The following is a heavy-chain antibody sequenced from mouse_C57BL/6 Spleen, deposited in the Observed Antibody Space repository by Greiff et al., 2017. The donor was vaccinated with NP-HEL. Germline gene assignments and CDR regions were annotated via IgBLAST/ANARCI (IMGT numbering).Heavy chain of an antibody. Sequence: QVQLQQPGAELVMPGASVKLSCKASGYTFTSYWMHWVKQRPGQGLEWIGEIDPSDSYTNYNQKFKGKSTLTVDKSSSTAYMQLSSLTSEDSAVYYCARDQGPGSSGAMDYWGQGTSVTVSS. V-gene: IGHV1-69*01. CDR2: IDPSDSYT. D-gene: IGHD1-1*01. J-gene: IGHJ4*01. CDR1: GYTFTSYW. CDR3: ARDQGPGSSGAMDY.